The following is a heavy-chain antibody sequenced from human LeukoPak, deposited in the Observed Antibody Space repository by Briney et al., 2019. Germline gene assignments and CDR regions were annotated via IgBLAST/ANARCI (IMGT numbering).Heavy chain of an antibody. CDR2: FDPEDGET. V-gene: IGHV1-24*01. CDR3: ATDRGSGRNSLWFDP. Sequence: ASVKVSCKVSGYTLTELSMHWVQQAPGKGLEWMGGFDPEDGETIYAQKFQGRVTMTEDTSTDTAYMELSSLRSEDTAVYYCATDRGSGRNSLWFDPWGQGTLVTVSS. D-gene: IGHD3-10*01. CDR1: GYTLTELS. J-gene: IGHJ5*02.